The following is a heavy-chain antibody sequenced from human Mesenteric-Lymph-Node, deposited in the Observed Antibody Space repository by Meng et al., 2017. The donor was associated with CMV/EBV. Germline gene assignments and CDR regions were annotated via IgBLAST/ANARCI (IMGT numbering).Heavy chain of an antibody. V-gene: IGHV1-2*02. CDR3: AREGGDEGSGSTYHFDY. CDR2: INPNSGGT. CDR1: GYTFTGYY. J-gene: IGHJ4*02. D-gene: IGHD6-19*01. Sequence: ASVKVSCKASGYTFTGYYMHWVRQAPGQGLEWMGWINPNSGGTNYAQKFQGRVTMTRDKSISTAFMELSRLRSDDTAVYYCAREGGDEGSGSTYHFDYWGQGTLVTVSS.